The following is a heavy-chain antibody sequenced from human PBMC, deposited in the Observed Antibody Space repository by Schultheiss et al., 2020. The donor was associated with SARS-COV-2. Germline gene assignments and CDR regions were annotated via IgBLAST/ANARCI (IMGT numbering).Heavy chain of an antibody. CDR1: GFTFSGYW. CDR2: INQDGSEK. D-gene: IGHD3-3*01. V-gene: IGHV3-7*03. CDR3: ARDSSSITIFGVVTRYGMDV. J-gene: IGHJ6*02. Sequence: GESLKISCAASGFTFSGYWMSWVRQAPGKGLEWVANINQDGSEKYYVDSVKGRFTISRDNAKNSLYLQMNSLRAEDTAVYYCARDSSSITIFGVVTRYGMDVWGQGTTVTVSS.